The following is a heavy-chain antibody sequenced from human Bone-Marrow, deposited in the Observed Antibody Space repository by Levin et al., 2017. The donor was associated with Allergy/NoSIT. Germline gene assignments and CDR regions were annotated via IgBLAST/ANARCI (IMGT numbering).Heavy chain of an antibody. CDR3: ARDPLDYGTNSGNY. D-gene: IGHD4-17*01. J-gene: IGHJ4*02. V-gene: IGHV4-4*02. CDR1: GGSISSSTW. Sequence: PSETLSLTCTVSGGSISSSTWWSWVRQSPWKGLEWIGEIYHGGRTNYNPSLKSRVSMSVDKSKSQFSLKLSSVTAADTAVYYCARDPLDYGTNSGNYWGQGTLVTVSS. CDR2: IYHGGRT.